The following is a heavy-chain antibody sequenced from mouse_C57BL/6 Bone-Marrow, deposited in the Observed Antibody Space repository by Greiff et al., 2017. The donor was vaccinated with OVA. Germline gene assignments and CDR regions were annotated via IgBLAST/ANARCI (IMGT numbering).Heavy chain of an antibody. D-gene: IGHD1-1*01. CDR3: AAYGSRNY. J-gene: IGHJ2*01. Sequence: VKVVESGAELVRPGASVKLSCKASGYTFTDYYINWVKQRPGQGLEWIARIYPGSGNTYYNEKFKGKATLTAEKSSSTAYMQLSSLTSEDSAVDFCAAYGSRNYWGQGTTLTVSS. CDR2: IYPGSGNT. CDR1: GYTFTDYY. V-gene: IGHV1-76*01.